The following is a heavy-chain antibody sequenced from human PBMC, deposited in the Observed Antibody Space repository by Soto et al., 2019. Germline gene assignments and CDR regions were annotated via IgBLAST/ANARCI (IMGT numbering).Heavy chain of an antibody. CDR1: GFTFSSYG. Sequence: GGSLRLSCAASGFTFSSYGMHWVRQAPGKGLEWVAVISYDGSNKYYADSVKGRFTIPRDNSKNTLYLQMNSLRAEDTAVYYCAKTPNPGQWLVFLYYFDYRGQGTLVTVSS. CDR3: AKTPNPGQWLVFLYYFDY. CDR2: ISYDGSNK. D-gene: IGHD6-19*01. J-gene: IGHJ4*02. V-gene: IGHV3-30*18.